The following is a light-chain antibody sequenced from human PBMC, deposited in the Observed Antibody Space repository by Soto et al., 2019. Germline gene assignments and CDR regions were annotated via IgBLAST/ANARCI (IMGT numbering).Light chain of an antibody. CDR2: LSSDGSH. Sequence: QTVVTQSPSAXXXXXXXXXXTCTLSSGHSSYAIAWHQQQPEKGPRYLMKLSSDGSHSKGDGIPDRFSGSSSGAERYLTISSLQSEDEADYYCQTWDTGARVVFGGGTKLTVL. CDR3: QTWDTGARVV. V-gene: IGLV4-69*01. J-gene: IGLJ2*01. CDR1: SGHSSYA.